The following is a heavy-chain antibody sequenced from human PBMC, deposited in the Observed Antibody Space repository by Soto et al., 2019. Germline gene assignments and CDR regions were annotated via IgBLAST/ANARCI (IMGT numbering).Heavy chain of an antibody. J-gene: IGHJ5*02. CDR3: ARGTYYYGSGSYWFDP. CDR2: IYYSGST. V-gene: IGHV4-30-4*01. Sequence: PSETLSLTCTVSGGSISSGDYYWSWIRQPPGKCLEWIGYIYYSGSTYYNPSLKSRVTISVDTSKNQFSLKLSSVTAADTAVYYCARGTYYYGSGSYWFDPWGQGTLVTVYS. CDR1: GGSISSGDYY. D-gene: IGHD3-10*01.